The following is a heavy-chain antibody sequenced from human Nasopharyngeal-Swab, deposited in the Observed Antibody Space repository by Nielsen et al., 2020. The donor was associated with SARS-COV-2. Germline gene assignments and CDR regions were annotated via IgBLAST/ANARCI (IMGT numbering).Heavy chain of an antibody. D-gene: IGHD6-6*01. CDR3: ARVYSRSFEY. CDR2: VNPNSGDT. Sequence: ASVQVSCKASGYTFTDYYMKWVLQAPAQGLEWMGRVNPNSGDTNYAQKFQGRVTMTRDTSISTAYMELRRLRSDDTAVYYCARVYSRSFEYWGQGTQVTVSS. CDR1: GYTFTDYY. J-gene: IGHJ4*02. V-gene: IGHV1-2*06.